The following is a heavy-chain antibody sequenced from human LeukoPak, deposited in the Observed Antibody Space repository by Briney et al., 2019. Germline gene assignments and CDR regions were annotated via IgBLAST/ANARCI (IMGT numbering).Heavy chain of an antibody. CDR1: GGSISSGSYY. CDR2: IHTSGST. Sequence: PSETLSLTCTVSGGSISSGSYYWSWIRQPAGKGLEWIGRIHTSGSTNYSPSLKSRVTISVDTSKNQFSLKLSSVTAADTAVYYCARDGSRGWFDPWGQGTLVTVSS. V-gene: IGHV4-61*02. J-gene: IGHJ5*02. CDR3: ARDGSRGWFDP. D-gene: IGHD6-13*01.